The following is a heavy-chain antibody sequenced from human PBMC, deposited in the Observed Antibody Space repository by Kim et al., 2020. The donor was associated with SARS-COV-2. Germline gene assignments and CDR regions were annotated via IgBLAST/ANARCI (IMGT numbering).Heavy chain of an antibody. D-gene: IGHD3-3*01. Sequence: ASVKVSCKASGYTFTGYYMHWVRQAPGQGLEWMGWINPNSGGTNYAQKFQGWVTMTRDTSISTAYMELSRLRSDDTAVYYCARGDFWSGYYFHYYMDVCGKGTTVTVSS. CDR2: INPNSGGT. CDR3: ARGDFWSGYYFHYYMDV. V-gene: IGHV1-2*04. CDR1: GYTFTGYY. J-gene: IGHJ6*03.